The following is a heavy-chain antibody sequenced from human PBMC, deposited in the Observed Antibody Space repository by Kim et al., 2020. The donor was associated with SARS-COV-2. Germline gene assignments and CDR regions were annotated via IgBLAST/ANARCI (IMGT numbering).Heavy chain of an antibody. J-gene: IGHJ5*02. CDR2: INHSGST. D-gene: IGHD3-3*02. CDR3: SRGKLSIYSNSTDP. Sequence: SETLSLTCAVSGGSFSGYYWNWIRQPPRKGLEWIGVINHSGSTNYYSSPKSRVTISVDSSKNQPSLTLSSMTAAATAAYYCSRGKLSIYSNSTDP. V-gene: IGHV4-34*01. CDR1: GGSFSGYY.